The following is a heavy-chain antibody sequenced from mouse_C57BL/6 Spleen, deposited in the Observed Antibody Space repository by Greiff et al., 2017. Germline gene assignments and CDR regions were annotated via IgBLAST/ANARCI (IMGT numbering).Heavy chain of an antibody. Sequence: VQLQQSGAELVKPGASVKLSCTASGFNIKDYYMHWVKQRTEQGLEWIGRIDPEDGETKYAPKFQGKATITADTSSNTAYLQLSSLTSEDTAVDYCARSPSTVVAMYYFDYWGQGTTLTVSS. CDR1: GFNIKDYY. J-gene: IGHJ2*01. CDR3: ARSPSTVVAMYYFDY. D-gene: IGHD1-1*01. CDR2: IDPEDGET. V-gene: IGHV14-2*01.